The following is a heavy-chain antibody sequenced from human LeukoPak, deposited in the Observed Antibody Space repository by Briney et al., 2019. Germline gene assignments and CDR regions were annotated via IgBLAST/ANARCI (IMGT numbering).Heavy chain of an antibody. J-gene: IGHJ3*02. Sequence: GGSLRLSCAASGFTFSSYGMHWVRQAPGKGLEWVAFIRYDGSNKYYADSVKGRFTISRDNSKNTLYLQMNSLRAEDTAVYYCAKDPYYYGSGTAFDIWGQGTMVTVSS. D-gene: IGHD3-10*01. CDR2: IRYDGSNK. CDR1: GFTFSSYG. V-gene: IGHV3-30*02. CDR3: AKDPYYYGSGTAFDI.